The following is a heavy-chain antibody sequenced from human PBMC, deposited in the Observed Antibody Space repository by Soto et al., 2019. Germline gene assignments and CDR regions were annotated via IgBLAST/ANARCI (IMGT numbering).Heavy chain of an antibody. V-gene: IGHV3-74*01. CDR1: GFTFSSYW. CDR3: ARGFGMTTVTLYGMDV. D-gene: IGHD4-17*01. J-gene: IGHJ6*02. Sequence: GGSLRLSCAASGFTFSSYWMHWVRQAPGKGLVWVSRINSDGSSTSYADSVKGRFTISRDNAKNTLYLQMNSLRAEDTAVYYCARGFGMTTVTLYGMDVWGQGTTVTVYS. CDR2: INSDGSST.